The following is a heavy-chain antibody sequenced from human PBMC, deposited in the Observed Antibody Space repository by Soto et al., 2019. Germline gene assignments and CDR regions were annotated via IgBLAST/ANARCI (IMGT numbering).Heavy chain of an antibody. V-gene: IGHV3-21*01. Sequence: GGSLRLSCAASGFTFSSYSMNWVRQAPGKGLEWVSSISSSSSYIYYADSVKGRFTISRDNAKNSLCLQMNSLRAEDTAVYYCARALRGTFDYWGQGNLVTVSS. D-gene: IGHD3-16*01. J-gene: IGHJ4*02. CDR3: ARALRGTFDY. CDR1: GFTFSSYS. CDR2: ISSSSSYI.